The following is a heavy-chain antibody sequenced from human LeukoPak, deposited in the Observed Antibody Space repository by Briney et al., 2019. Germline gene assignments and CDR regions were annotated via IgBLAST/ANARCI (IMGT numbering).Heavy chain of an antibody. Sequence: PGGSLRLSCAASGFTFSSYWMSWVRQAPGKGLEWVANIKRDGSETYYMDSVKGRLTISRDNAKNSLFLQMVSLRAEDTAVYYCARGRYGSTTYYFDYWGQGTPVTVSS. CDR1: GFTFSSYW. CDR3: ARGRYGSTTYYFDY. D-gene: IGHD6-13*01. CDR2: IKRDGSET. V-gene: IGHV3-7*03. J-gene: IGHJ4*02.